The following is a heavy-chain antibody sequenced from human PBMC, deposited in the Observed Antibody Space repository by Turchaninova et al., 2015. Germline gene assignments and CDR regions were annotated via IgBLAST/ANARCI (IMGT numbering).Heavy chain of an antibody. CDR2: ISGSVGST. CDR1: GFTFSSYA. V-gene: IGHV3-23*01. CDR3: AKVRATAMIQFDY. J-gene: IGHJ4*02. Sequence: EVQLLESGGGLVQPGGSLRLSCAASGFTFSSYAMSWVSQAPGKGLEWVLAISGSVGSTYYAESRKARFTISRNNSKNTLYLEMNSLRAEDTAVYYCAKVRATAMIQFDYWGQGTLVTVSS. D-gene: IGHD5-18*01.